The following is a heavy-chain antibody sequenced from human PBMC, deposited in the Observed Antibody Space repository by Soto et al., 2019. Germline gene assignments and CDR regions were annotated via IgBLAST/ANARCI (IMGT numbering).Heavy chain of an antibody. D-gene: IGHD4-17*01. CDR1: DGSVSSGSYY. CDR3: ASSDYGGNGGAWYYFDY. Sequence: PSETLSLTCTFSDGSVSSGSYYLSWIRQPPGKGLEWIGYIYYSGSTNYNPSLKSRVTISVDTSKNQFSLKLSSVTAADTAVYYCASSDYGGNGGAWYYFDYWGQGTLVTVSS. CDR2: IYYSGST. V-gene: IGHV4-61*01. J-gene: IGHJ4*02.